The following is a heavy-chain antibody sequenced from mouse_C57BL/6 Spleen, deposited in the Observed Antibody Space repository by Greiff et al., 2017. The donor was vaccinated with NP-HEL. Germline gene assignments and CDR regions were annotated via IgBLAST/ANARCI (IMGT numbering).Heavy chain of an antibody. J-gene: IGHJ2*01. CDR2: IYPRDGST. CDR3: ARSLFITTVVEGY. CDR1: GYTFTSYD. V-gene: IGHV1-85*01. D-gene: IGHD1-1*01. Sequence: VQLQQSGPELVKPGASVKLSCKASGYTFTSYDINWVKQRPGQGLEWIGWIYPRDGSTKYNEKFMGKATLTVDTSSSTAYMELHSLTSEDSAVYFCARSLFITTVVEGYWGQGTTLTVSS.